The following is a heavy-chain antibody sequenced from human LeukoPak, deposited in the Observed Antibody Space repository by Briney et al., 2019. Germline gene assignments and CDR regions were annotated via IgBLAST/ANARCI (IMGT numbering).Heavy chain of an antibody. CDR1: GFTFSSYA. J-gene: IGHJ4*02. D-gene: IGHD2-2*01. Sequence: GGSLRLSCAAAGFTFSSYAMNWVRQAPGKGLEWVSGTGSTGVSTFYADSVKGRFTVSRDNSKNTLSLQMNSLRAEDTAVYYCAKDPGVVPAHYFDYWGQGTLVTVSS. CDR2: TGSTGVST. CDR3: AKDPGVVPAHYFDY. V-gene: IGHV3-23*01.